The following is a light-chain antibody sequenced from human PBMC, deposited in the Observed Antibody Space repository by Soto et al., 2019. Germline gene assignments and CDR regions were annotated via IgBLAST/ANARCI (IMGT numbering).Light chain of an antibody. J-gene: IGKJ2*01. Sequence: EIVMTQSPATLSVSPGGGATLSCRASQSVSINLAWYQQKPGQAPRLLIYDASTRVTGIPARFSGSGSGTEFTLTISSLQSEDFAVYSCQHYNDWPPTYTFGQGTKVEIK. V-gene: IGKV3-15*01. CDR2: DAS. CDR3: QHYNDWPPTYT. CDR1: QSVSIN.